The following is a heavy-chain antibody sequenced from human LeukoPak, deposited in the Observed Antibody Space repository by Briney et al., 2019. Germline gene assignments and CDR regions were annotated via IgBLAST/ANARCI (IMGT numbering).Heavy chain of an antibody. CDR3: VREGLFY. J-gene: IGHJ4*02. Sequence: PGGSLRLSCAASGFTFSSHWMHWVSQAPGKGLEWVSSISGSSSYIYYADSVKGRFTISRDNAKNSLYLQMNSLRAEDTAVYYCVREGLFYWGQGTLVTVSS. CDR1: GFTFSSHW. V-gene: IGHV3-21*01. D-gene: IGHD3-22*01. CDR2: ISGSSSYI.